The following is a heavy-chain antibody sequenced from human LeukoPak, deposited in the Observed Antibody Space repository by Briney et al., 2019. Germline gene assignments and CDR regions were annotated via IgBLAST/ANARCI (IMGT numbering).Heavy chain of an antibody. CDR2: ISSSSSYI. Sequence: PGGSLRLSCAASGFTFSSYSMNWARQAPGKGLEWVSSISSSSSYIYYADSVKDRFTISRDNAKNSLYLQMNSLRAEDTAVFYCARELISTSSVLLPDYWGQGTLVAVSS. V-gene: IGHV3-21*06. CDR3: ARELISTSSVLLPDY. J-gene: IGHJ4*02. CDR1: GFTFSSYS. D-gene: IGHD6-6*01.